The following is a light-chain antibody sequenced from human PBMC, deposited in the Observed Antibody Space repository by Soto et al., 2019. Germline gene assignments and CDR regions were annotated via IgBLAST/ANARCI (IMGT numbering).Light chain of an antibody. Sequence: EVVMTQSPVTLSVSLGQRATLSCRASQTVSSHVAWYQQKPGQAPRLLIYGASRRATGIPDRFSGSGSGTDFTLTINRLEPEDSALYFCQQYRPSPAISFGQGTRLEIK. CDR1: QTVSSH. CDR3: QQYRPSPAIS. J-gene: IGKJ5*01. V-gene: IGKV3-20*01. CDR2: GAS.